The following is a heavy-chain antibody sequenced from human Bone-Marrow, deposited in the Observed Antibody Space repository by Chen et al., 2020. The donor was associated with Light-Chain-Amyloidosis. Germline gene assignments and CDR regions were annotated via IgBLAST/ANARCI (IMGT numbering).Heavy chain of an antibody. CDR3: AREPLYGDSRRFDF. CDR1: GDSLTSSY. D-gene: IGHD4-17*01. CDR2: VFISGGT. V-gene: IGHV4-4*07. Sequence: QVQLQESGPGLVKPSETLSLTCTVAGDSLTSSYWNWIRQPAGKGLEWIGRVFISGGTNYNPSLKSRVTMSVDTSKMQFSLKVRSVTAADTAVYFSAREPLYGDSRRFDFWGQGALVTVSS. J-gene: IGHJ4*02.